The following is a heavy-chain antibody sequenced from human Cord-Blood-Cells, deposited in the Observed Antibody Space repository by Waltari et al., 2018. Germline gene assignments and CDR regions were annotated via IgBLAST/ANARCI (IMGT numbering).Heavy chain of an antibody. CDR1: GGSFSGYY. J-gene: IGHJ3*02. CDR3: ARALYGDLDAFDI. CDR2: INHSGST. V-gene: IGHV4-34*01. D-gene: IGHD4-17*01. Sequence: QVQLQQWGAGLLKPSENLSLTCAVYGGSFSGYYWSWIRQPPGKGLEWIGEINHSGSTNYNPSLKSRVTTSVDTSKNQFSLKLSSVTAADTAVYYCARALYGDLDAFDIWGQGTMVTVSS.